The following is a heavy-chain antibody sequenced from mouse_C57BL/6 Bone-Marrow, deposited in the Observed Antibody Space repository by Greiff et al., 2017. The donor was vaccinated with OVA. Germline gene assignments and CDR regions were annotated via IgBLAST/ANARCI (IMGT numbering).Heavy chain of an antibody. CDR3: ASSYEAMDY. D-gene: IGHD1-1*01. CDR1: GYTFTSYG. CDR2: IYPRSGNT. Sequence: QVQLKQSGAELARPGASVKLSCKASGYTFTSYGISWVKQRTGQGLEWIGEIYPRSGNTYYTEKFKGKATLTADKSSSTAYMELRSLTSEDSAVYFCASSYEAMDYWGQGTSVTVSS. J-gene: IGHJ4*01. V-gene: IGHV1-81*01.